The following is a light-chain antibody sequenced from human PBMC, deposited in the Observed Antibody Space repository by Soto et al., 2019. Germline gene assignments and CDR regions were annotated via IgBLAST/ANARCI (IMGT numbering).Light chain of an antibody. V-gene: IGKV1-39*01. Sequence: DIQMTQSPSSLSASVGDRVSVTCRASQSISTFLNWYQQRPGEAPKLLIYAASSLQSGVPSRCSGSGSGADFTLTIGSLQPEDFATYYGQQSYTTPRTFGQGTKVEVK. CDR1: QSISTF. J-gene: IGKJ1*01. CDR2: AAS. CDR3: QQSYTTPRT.